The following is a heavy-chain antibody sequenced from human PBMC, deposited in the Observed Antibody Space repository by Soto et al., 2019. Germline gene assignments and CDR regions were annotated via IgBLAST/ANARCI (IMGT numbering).Heavy chain of an antibody. J-gene: IGHJ5*02. CDR2: INPNSGGT. CDR1: GYTFTGYY. D-gene: IGHD1-7*01. Sequence: QVQLVQSGAEVKKPGASVKVSCKASGYTFTGYYRHWVRQAPGQGLEWMGWINPNSGGTNYAQKFQGRVTMTRDTSISTAYIELSTLRYDDTAVYYCAKVAKARTTWFDPWGQGTLVTVSS. V-gene: IGHV1-2*02. CDR3: AKVAKARTTWFDP.